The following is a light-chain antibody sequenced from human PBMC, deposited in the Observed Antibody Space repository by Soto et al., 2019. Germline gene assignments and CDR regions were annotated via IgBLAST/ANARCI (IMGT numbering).Light chain of an antibody. J-gene: IGKJ1*01. V-gene: IGKV4-1*01. CDR1: QSVLYSPNNKNY. CDR2: WAS. CDR3: QQYYTNSWS. Sequence: DIVMTQSPDSLAVSLGERATINCKSSQSVLYSPNNKNYLAWYQHKPGQPPKMLIYWASIRESGVPERFSGSGSGTDFTLTISSLQSEDVAVYYCQQYYTNSWSFGQGTKVEIK.